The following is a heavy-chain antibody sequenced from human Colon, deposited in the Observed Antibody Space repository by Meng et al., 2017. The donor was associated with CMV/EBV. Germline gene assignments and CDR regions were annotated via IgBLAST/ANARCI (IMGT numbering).Heavy chain of an antibody. CDR3: AKREASASLDY. CDR2: IAWDGDTF. CDR1: GFSLGDYA. D-gene: IGHD5-24*01. Sequence: GESLKISCAASGFSLGDYAMHWVRQAPGKSLEWVSVIAWDGDTFYYADSVKGRFTISRDNAMSTLYLQMDGLRPDDTAVYYCAKREASASLDYWGQGTLVTVSS. J-gene: IGHJ4*02. V-gene: IGHV3-43D*03.